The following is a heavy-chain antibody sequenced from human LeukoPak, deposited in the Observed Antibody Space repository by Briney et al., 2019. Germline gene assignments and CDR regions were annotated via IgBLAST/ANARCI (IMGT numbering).Heavy chain of an antibody. D-gene: IGHD2-15*01. CDR3: VRDPACSFDY. V-gene: IGHV3-33*01. CDR1: GFTFSSHG. Sequence: GGSLRLSCAASGFTFSSHGMHWGRQAPGKGREAGAVIGYDGSKRYYAESGKGRFTISRDESKNTLYLQMNSLRDDDTAVYYCVRDPACSFDYWGQGTLVSVCS. J-gene: IGHJ4*02. CDR2: IGYDGSKR.